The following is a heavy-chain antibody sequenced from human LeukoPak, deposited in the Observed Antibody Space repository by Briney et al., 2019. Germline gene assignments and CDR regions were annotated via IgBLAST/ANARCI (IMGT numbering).Heavy chain of an antibody. CDR1: GFTFSSYW. CDR2: IHSDGSSR. D-gene: IGHD6-19*01. CDR3: ARETFSGWHFDY. Sequence: GGSLRLSCAASGFTFSSYWMHWVRQAPGKGLVWVSRIHSDGSSRSYADSVKGRFTISRDNAKNTLYLQMDSLRAEDTAVYYCARETFSGWHFDYWGQGAPVTVSS. V-gene: IGHV3-74*01. J-gene: IGHJ4*02.